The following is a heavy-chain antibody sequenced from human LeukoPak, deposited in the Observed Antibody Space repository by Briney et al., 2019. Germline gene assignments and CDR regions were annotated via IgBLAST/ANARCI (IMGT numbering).Heavy chain of an antibody. Sequence: GGSLRLSCAASGFTFSTYGMYWVRQAPGKGLEWVAVISYDGSNKYYADSVKGRFTLSRDYPKNTLYLQMNSLRAEDTAVYFCAKYSGSYYYPPNWDSWGQGTLVTVSS. V-gene: IGHV3-30*12. J-gene: IGHJ4*02. CDR3: AKYSGSYYYPPNWDS. CDR2: ISYDGSNK. CDR1: GFTFSTYG. D-gene: IGHD1-26*01.